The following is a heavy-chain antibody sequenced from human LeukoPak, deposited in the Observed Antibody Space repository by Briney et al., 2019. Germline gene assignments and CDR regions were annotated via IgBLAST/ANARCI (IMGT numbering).Heavy chain of an antibody. CDR2: MYYSGST. CDR1: GGSFSTYY. D-gene: IGHD6-19*01. V-gene: IGHV4-39*01. Sequence: SETLSLTCAVYGGSFSTYYWSWIRQSPGKGLEWIGSMYYSGSTYYNPSLKSRVTISVDTSKNQFSLKLSSVTAADTAVYYCARWAVAPRDFDYWGQGTLVTVSS. J-gene: IGHJ4*02. CDR3: ARWAVAPRDFDY.